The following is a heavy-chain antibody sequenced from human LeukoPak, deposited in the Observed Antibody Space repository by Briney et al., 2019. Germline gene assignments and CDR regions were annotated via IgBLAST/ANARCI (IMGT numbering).Heavy chain of an antibody. CDR2: ISYDGSNK. D-gene: IGHD3-16*01. CDR3: ARGPHWATFDY. J-gene: IGHJ4*02. V-gene: IGHV3-30-3*01. CDR1: GFTFSSYA. Sequence: GGSLGLSCAASGFTFSSYAMHWVRQAPGKGLEWVAVISYDGSNKYYADSVKGRFTISRDNSKNTLYLQMNSLRAEDTAVYYCARGPHWATFDYWGQGTLVTVSS.